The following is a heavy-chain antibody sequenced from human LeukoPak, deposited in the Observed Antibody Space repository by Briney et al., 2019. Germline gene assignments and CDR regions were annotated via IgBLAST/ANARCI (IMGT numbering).Heavy chain of an antibody. Sequence: SETLSLTCTVSGGSINSRSYYWGWIRQPPGKGLEWIGSIYYSGSTYHNPSLKSRVTISVDTSNNQLSLKLSSVTAADTAVYYCAFRRDGYKGGNWFDPWGQGTLVIVSS. CDR3: AFRRDGYKGGNWFDP. D-gene: IGHD5-24*01. J-gene: IGHJ5*02. CDR2: IYYSGST. V-gene: IGHV4-39*01. CDR1: GGSINSRSYY.